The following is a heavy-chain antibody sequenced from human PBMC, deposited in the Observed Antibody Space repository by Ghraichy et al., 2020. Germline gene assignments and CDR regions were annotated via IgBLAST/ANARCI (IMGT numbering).Heavy chain of an antibody. Sequence: GGSLRLSCAASGFTFSDYYMSWIRQAPGKGLEWVSYISSSSSYTNYADSVKGRFTISRDNAKNSLYLQMNSLRAEDTAVYYCARDGDDVEMATIGYFDLWGRGTLVTVSS. CDR3: ARDGDDVEMATIGYFDL. V-gene: IGHV3-11*05. D-gene: IGHD5-24*01. CDR1: GFTFSDYY. CDR2: ISSSSSYT. J-gene: IGHJ2*01.